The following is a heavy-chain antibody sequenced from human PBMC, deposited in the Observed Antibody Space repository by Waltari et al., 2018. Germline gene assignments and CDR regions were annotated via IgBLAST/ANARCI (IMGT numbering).Heavy chain of an antibody. D-gene: IGHD6-13*01. V-gene: IGHV3-21*01. CDR1: GFTISGSS. Sequence: DVQLVESGGGLVKPGGSLRLSCAASGFTISGSSMHWVRQAPGKGLEWVASISSGGTYIYYTYSVKGRFTISRGSVTDSLYLQMNSLRVEDTATYFCVRSTSWRYYFDTWGQGTLVAVSS. J-gene: IGHJ4*02. CDR2: ISSGGTYI. CDR3: VRSTSWRYYFDT.